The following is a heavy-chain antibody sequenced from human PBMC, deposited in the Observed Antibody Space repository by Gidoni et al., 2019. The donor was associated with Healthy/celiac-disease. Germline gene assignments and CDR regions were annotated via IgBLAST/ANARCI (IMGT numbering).Heavy chain of an antibody. D-gene: IGHD5-18*01. J-gene: IGHJ6*03. CDR1: GFTFSSYA. CDR3: AKDRSYGYSRYYMDV. CDR2: ISGSGGST. Sequence: EVQLVESGGGLVQPGGSLRLSCAASGFTFSSYAMGWVRQAPGKGLEWVPAISGSGGSTYYADSVKGRFTISRDNSKNTLYLQMNSLRAEDTAVYYCAKDRSYGYSRYYMDVWGKGTTVTVSS. V-gene: IGHV3-23*04.